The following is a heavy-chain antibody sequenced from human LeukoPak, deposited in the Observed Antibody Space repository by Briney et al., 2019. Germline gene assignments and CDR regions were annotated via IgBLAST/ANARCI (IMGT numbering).Heavy chain of an antibody. J-gene: IGHJ4*02. D-gene: IGHD3-10*01. V-gene: IGHV4-34*01. CDR1: GGSISGYY. CDR2: INHSGST. Sequence: PSETLSLTCTVSGGSISGYYWSWIRQPPGKGLEWIGEINHSGSTNYNPSLKSRVTISVDTSKNQFSLKLSSVTAADTAVYYCARGAGPYYYGSGSSYYFDYWGQGTLVTVSS. CDR3: ARGAGPYYYGSGSSYYFDY.